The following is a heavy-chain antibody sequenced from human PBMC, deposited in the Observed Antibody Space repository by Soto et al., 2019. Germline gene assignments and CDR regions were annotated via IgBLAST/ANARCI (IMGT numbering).Heavy chain of an antibody. D-gene: IGHD1-26*01. CDR3: ARELLGYYYGMDV. V-gene: IGHV3-33*01. Sequence: QVQLVESGGGVVQPGRSLRLSCAASGFTFSSYGMHWVRQAPGKGLEWVAVIWYDGSNKYYADSVKGRFTISRDNSKNTLYLQMNSLRAEDTAVYYCARELLGYYYGMDVWGQGTTVTVSS. J-gene: IGHJ6*02. CDR2: IWYDGSNK. CDR1: GFTFSSYG.